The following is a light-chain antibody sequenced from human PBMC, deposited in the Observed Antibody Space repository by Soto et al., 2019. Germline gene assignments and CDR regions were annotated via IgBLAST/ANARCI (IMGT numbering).Light chain of an antibody. Sequence: EIVLTQSPVTLSLSPGGRATLSCRASQSVSSSYLAWYQQKPGQAPRLVIFDASTRATGIPERFSGSGSGTHFTLSITSLEPEDFAVYYCQEYDGAPPVTFGLGTRLEIK. J-gene: IGKJ5*01. CDR3: QEYDGAPPVT. V-gene: IGKV3-20*01. CDR2: DAS. CDR1: QSVSSSY.